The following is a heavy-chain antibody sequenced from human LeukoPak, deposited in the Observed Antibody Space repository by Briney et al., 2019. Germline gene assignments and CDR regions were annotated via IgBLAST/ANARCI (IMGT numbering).Heavy chain of an antibody. J-gene: IGHJ5*02. CDR2: IIPIFGTA. CDR1: GGTFSSYA. D-gene: IGHD4-17*01. Sequence: VASVKVSCKASGGTFSSYAISWVRQAPGQGLEWMGGIIPIFGTANYAQKFQGRVTITTDESTSTAYMELSSLRSEDTAVYYCARSHSGVTTRRGLGPWGQGTLVTVSS. V-gene: IGHV1-69*05. CDR3: ARSHSGVTTRRGLGP.